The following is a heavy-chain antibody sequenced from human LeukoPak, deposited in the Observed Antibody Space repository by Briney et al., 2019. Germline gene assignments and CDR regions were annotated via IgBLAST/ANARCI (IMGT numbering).Heavy chain of an antibody. CDR2: IYHSGST. V-gene: IGHV4-30-2*01. CDR1: GGSISSGGYS. Sequence: PSQTLSLTCAVSGGSISSGGYSWSWIRQPPGKGLEGIGYIYHSGSTYYNPRLKSRVTISVDRSKNQFSLKLSSVTAADTAVYYCARGRSYYFYGMDVWGQGTTVTVSS. CDR3: ARGRSYYFYGMDV. J-gene: IGHJ6*02.